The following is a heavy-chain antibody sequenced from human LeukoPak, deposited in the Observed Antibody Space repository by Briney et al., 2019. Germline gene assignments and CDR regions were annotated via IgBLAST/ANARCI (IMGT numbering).Heavy chain of an antibody. CDR1: GFTFSSYA. D-gene: IGHD5-18*01. J-gene: IGHJ4*02. CDR3: AKALPHTAIPTK. CDR2: ISGSGGST. V-gene: IGHV3-23*01. Sequence: GSLRLSWAASGFTFSSYAISWVRQAPGKGLEWVSAISGSGGSTYYADSVKGRFTISRDNSKNTLYLQMNSLRAEDTAVYYCAKALPHTAIPTKWGQGTLVTVSS.